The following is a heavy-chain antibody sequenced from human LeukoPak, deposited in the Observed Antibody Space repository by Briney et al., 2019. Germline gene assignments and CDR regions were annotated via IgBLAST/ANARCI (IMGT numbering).Heavy chain of an antibody. CDR2: IYPDDSDT. CDR1: GYSFTSYW. CDR3: ARQLDSGSSERFDY. V-gene: IGHV5-51*01. J-gene: IGHJ4*02. D-gene: IGHD1-26*01. Sequence: GEPLKISCKGSGYSFTSYWIGWVRRLPGKGLEGRGIIYPDDSDTRYSPSFQGQVTISADKSISTAYLQWNCLNASDTAMYYCARQLDSGSSERFDYWGQGTVVSVSS.